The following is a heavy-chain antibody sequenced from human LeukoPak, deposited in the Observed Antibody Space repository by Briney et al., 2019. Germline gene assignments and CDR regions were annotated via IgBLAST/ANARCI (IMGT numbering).Heavy chain of an antibody. Sequence: PSETLSLTCTVSGGSVSSGGYYWSWIRQPPGKGLEWIGYIYYSGSTNYNPSLKSRVTISVDTSKNQFSLKLSSVTAADTAVYYCAREETVTGYFDYWGQGTLVTVSS. D-gene: IGHD4-17*01. CDR2: IYYSGST. V-gene: IGHV4-61*08. CDR3: AREETVTGYFDY. J-gene: IGHJ4*02. CDR1: GGSVSSGGYY.